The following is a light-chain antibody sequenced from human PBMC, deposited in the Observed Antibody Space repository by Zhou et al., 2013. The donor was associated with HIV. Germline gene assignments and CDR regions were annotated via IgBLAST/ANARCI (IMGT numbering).Light chain of an antibody. CDR3: QQLNSYST. J-gene: IGKJ5*01. CDR1: QGISSY. Sequence: DIQLTQSASSLSASVGDRVTITCRVSQGISSYLKWCRQKPGKVPNLLIYSASNVQSGVPLSVSGSRSGTEFTLTISSLQPEDFATYYCQQLNSYSTFGQGTRLEIK. CDR2: SAS. V-gene: IGKV1-9*01.